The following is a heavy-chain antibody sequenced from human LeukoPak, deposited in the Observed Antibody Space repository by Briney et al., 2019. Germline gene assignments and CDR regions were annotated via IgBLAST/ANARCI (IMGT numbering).Heavy chain of an antibody. CDR2: ISNSGSTL. CDR1: GFTFSSYS. V-gene: IGHV3-48*01. CDR3: ARDGNYYYVWGRDAFDI. Sequence: GGSLRLSCAASGFTFSSYSMRWVRQAPGKGLEWVSYISNSGSTLYYADSVKGRFTISRDNAKNSLYLQMNSLRVEDTAVYYCARDGNYYYVWGRDAFDIWGQGTMVTVSS. D-gene: IGHD3-16*01. J-gene: IGHJ3*02.